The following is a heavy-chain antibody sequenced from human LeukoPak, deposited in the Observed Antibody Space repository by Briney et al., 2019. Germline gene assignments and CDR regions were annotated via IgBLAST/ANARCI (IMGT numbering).Heavy chain of an antibody. CDR2: IYYSGST. D-gene: IGHD2-15*01. V-gene: IGHV4-59*01. J-gene: IGHJ6*03. Sequence: SETLSLTCTVSGGSISSYYWSWIRQPPGKGLEWIGYIYYSGSTNYNPSLKSRVTISVDTSKNQFSLKLSSVTAADTAVYYCARGRVVVVAAPNYYYYMDVWGKGTTVTVSS. CDR3: ARGRVVVVAAPNYYYYMDV. CDR1: GGSISSYY.